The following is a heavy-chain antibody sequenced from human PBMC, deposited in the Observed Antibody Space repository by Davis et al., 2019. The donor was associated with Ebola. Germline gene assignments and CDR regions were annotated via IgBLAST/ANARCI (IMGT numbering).Heavy chain of an antibody. CDR2: IYSGGST. J-gene: IGHJ2*01. Sequence: GESLKISCAASGFTVSSNYMSWVRQAPGKGLEWVSVIYSGGSTYYADSVKGRFTISRDNSKNTLYLQMNSLRAEDTAVYYCARVALQQLVRYFDLWGRGTLVTVSS. CDR1: GFTVSSNY. D-gene: IGHD6-13*01. V-gene: IGHV3-53*01. CDR3: ARVALQQLVRYFDL.